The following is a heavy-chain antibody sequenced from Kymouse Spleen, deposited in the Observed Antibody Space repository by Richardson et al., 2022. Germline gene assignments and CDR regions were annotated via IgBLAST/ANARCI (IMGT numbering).Heavy chain of an antibody. Sequence: QVQLQQWGAGLLKPSETLSLTCAVYGGSFSGYYWSWIRQPPGKGLEWIGEINHSGSTNYNPSLKSRVTISVDTSKNQFSLKLSSVTAADTAVYYCARGHYAYYYYGMDVWGQGTTVTVSS. CDR1: GGSFSGYY. CDR3: ARGHYAYYYYGMDV. CDR2: INHSGST. J-gene: IGHJ6*02. V-gene: IGHV4-34*01. D-gene: IGHD4-17*01,IGHD4-23*01.